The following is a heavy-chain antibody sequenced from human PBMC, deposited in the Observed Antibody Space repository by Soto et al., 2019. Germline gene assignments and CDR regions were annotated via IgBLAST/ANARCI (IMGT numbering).Heavy chain of an antibody. V-gene: IGHV4-59*01. D-gene: IGHD4-17*01. J-gene: IGHJ3*01. CDR1: SGSIINYY. CDR2: IYYSGST. Sequence: QVQLQESGPGLVKPSETLSLTCTVSSGSIINYYWSWIRQPPGKGLEWIGFIYYSGSTNYNSFLKCRVTMSVDMSRQHPSLELISVTAADTAVYYCASRLTLATTAGDAFYLWGQGTMVIVSS. CDR3: ASRLTLATTAGDAFYL.